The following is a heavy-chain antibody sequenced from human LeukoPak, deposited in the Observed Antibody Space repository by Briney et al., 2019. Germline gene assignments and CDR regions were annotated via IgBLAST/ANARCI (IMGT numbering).Heavy chain of an antibody. CDR3: AKAGRYSYGYGFDY. J-gene: IGHJ4*02. D-gene: IGHD5-18*01. CDR1: GFTFSNYA. V-gene: IGHV3-23*01. Sequence: PGGSLRLSCAASGFTFSNYAMNWVRQAPGKGLEWVSLISGSTGSTYYADSVKGRFTISRDNAKNTLYLQMNSLRAEDTAVYYCAKAGRYSYGYGFDYWGQGTLVTVSS. CDR2: ISGSTGST.